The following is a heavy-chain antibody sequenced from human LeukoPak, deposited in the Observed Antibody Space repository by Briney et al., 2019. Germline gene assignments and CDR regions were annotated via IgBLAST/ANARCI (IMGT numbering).Heavy chain of an antibody. J-gene: IGHJ5*02. CDR1: GASIRTYY. V-gene: IGHV4-59*08. Sequence: PSETLSLTCTVSGASIRTYYWSWVRQPPGKGLEWIGFIYHSGSTDYNPSLKSRGTISVDTSKNQFSLKLSSVTAADTAVYYCARTNYYGSGSYYPDLWGQGTLVTVSS. CDR3: ARTNYYGSGSYYPDL. CDR2: IYHSGST. D-gene: IGHD3-10*01.